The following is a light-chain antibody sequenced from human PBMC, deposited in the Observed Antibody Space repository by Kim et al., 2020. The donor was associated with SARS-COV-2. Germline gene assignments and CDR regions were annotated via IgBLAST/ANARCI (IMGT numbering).Light chain of an antibody. CDR3: QQYNNWPPA. Sequence: VSPGERATLSCRASQSVSSDLAWYQQKPGQAPRLLIYGASARATGIPARFSGSGSGTEFTLTISSLQSEDFAVYYCQQYNNWPPAFGQGTKVDIK. CDR2: GAS. V-gene: IGKV3-15*01. J-gene: IGKJ1*01. CDR1: QSVSSD.